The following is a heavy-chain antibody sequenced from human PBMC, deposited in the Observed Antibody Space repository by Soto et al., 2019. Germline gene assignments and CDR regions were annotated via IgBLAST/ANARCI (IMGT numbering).Heavy chain of an antibody. Sequence: EVQLVESGGGLVKPGGSLRLSCAASGFTFSSYSMNWVRQAPGKGLEWVSSISSSSSYIYYAVSVKGRFTISRDNAKNSLYLQMNSLRAEDTAVYYCARGVVAATGAFDIWGQGTMVTVSS. V-gene: IGHV3-21*01. CDR2: ISSSSSYI. CDR1: GFTFSSYS. D-gene: IGHD2-15*01. CDR3: ARGVVAATGAFDI. J-gene: IGHJ3*02.